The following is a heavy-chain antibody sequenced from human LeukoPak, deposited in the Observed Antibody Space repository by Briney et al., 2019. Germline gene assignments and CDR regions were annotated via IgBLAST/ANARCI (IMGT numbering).Heavy chain of an antibody. D-gene: IGHD6-13*01. CDR1: GFTFDDYA. Sequence: QTGGSLRLSCAASGFTFDDYAMHWVRQASGKGLEWVSLISWDGGSTYYADSVKGRFTISRDNSKISLYLQMNSLRAEDTALYYCAKDIRIAAAGIPTGNWFDPWGQGTLVTVSS. V-gene: IGHV3-43D*03. J-gene: IGHJ5*02. CDR3: AKDIRIAAAGIPTGNWFDP. CDR2: ISWDGGST.